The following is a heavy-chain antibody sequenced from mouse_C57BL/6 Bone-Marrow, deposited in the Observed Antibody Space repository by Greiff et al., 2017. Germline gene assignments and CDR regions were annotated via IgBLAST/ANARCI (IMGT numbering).Heavy chain of an antibody. Sequence: EVHLVESGAELVRPGASVKLSCPASGFNIKDDYMHWVKQRPEQGLEWIGWIDPENGDTEYASKFQGKATITADTSSNTAYLQLSSLTSEDTAVYYCTTDGNFSLFAYWGQGTLVTVSA. CDR3: TTDGNFSLFAY. CDR2: IDPENGDT. CDR1: GFNIKDDY. J-gene: IGHJ3*01. V-gene: IGHV14-4*01. D-gene: IGHD2-1*01.